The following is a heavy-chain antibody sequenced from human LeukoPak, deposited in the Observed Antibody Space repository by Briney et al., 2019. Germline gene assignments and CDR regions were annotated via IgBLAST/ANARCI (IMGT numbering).Heavy chain of an antibody. CDR3: ASGIAAAGTNYYYGMDV. V-gene: IGHV4-39*01. J-gene: IGHJ6*02. CDR1: GGSISSSSYY. CDR2: IYYSGST. D-gene: IGHD6-13*01. Sequence: KPSETLSLTCTVSGGSISSSSYYWGWIRKPPGKGLEWIGSIYYSGSTYYNPSLKSRVTISVDTSKNQFSLKLSSVTAADTAVYYCASGIAAAGTNYYYGMDVWGQGTTVTVSS.